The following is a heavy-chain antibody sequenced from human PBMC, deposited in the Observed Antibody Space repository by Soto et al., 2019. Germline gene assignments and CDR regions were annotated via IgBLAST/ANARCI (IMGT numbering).Heavy chain of an antibody. CDR2: ISSSSSYI. D-gene: IGHD2-15*01. CDR1: GFTFSSYS. V-gene: IGHV3-21*01. J-gene: IGHJ6*01. Sequence: GGSLRLSCAASGFTFSSYSMNWDRQAPGKGLEWVSSISSSSSYIYYADSVKGRFTISRDNAKNSLYLQMNSLRAEDTAVYYCARDQGNIVVVVAAPYYYGMDVWGQGTTVTVSS. CDR3: ARDQGNIVVVVAAPYYYGMDV.